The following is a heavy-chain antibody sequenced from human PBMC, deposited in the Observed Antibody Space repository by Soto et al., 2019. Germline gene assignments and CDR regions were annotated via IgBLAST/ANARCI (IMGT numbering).Heavy chain of an antibody. D-gene: IGHD6-13*01. V-gene: IGHV5-51*01. Sequence: PGESLKISCKGSGYSFTSYWIGWVRQMPGKGLEWMGIIYPGDSDTRYSPSFQGQVTISADKSISTAYLQWSSLKASDTAMYYCARQSSSSWYSGGYYYYGMDVWGQGTTVTVSS. CDR3: ARQSSSSWYSGGYYYYGMDV. J-gene: IGHJ6*02. CDR2: IYPGDSDT. CDR1: GYSFTSYW.